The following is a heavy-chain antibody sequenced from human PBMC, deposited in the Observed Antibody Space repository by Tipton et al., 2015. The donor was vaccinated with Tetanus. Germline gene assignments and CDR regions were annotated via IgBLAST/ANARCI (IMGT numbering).Heavy chain of an antibody. CDR3: ARANYEYPNKGPFDS. CDR1: GDSGSRHY. Sequence: TLSLTCSVSGDSGSRHYWSWIRQPPGKGLEWIAYISYGGTSNSNYSLKSRITISQDTSKNQFSLKLTSVTAADTAIYYCARANYEYPNKGPFDSWGQGTLVIVSS. D-gene: IGHD3-3*01. CDR2: ISYGGTS. V-gene: IGHV4-59*02. J-gene: IGHJ4*02.